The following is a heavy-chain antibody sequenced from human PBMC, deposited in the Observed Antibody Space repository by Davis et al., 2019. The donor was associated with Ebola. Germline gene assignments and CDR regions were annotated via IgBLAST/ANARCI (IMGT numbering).Heavy chain of an antibody. J-gene: IGHJ4*02. V-gene: IGHV4-59*11. CDR3: ARDVAL. Sequence: PGGSLRLSCTVSGGSISSHYWSRIRQPPGKGLEWIGYIHESGRTNLNPSLKSRVTILGETSRNQFSLKLSSVTAADTAVYYCARDVALWGQGILVTVSS. CDR2: IHESGRT. CDR1: GGSISSHY.